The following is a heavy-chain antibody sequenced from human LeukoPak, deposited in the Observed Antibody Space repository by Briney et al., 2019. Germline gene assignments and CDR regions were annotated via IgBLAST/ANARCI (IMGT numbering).Heavy chain of an antibody. CDR2: ISGDGTTT. J-gene: IGHJ4*02. CDR3: TRVRSSSWYDY. Sequence: GGSLRLSCATSGFTFSTSWMHWVRQAPGKGLVGVSRISGDGTTTTYADSVKGRFTISRDNAKNTLFPQMNSLRVDDTAVYYCTRVRSSSWYDYWGQGALVTVSS. D-gene: IGHD6-13*01. V-gene: IGHV3-74*01. CDR1: GFTFSTSW.